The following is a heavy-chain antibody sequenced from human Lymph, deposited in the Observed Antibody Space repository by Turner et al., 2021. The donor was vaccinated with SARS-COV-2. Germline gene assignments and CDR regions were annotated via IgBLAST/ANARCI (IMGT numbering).Heavy chain of an antibody. D-gene: IGHD6-19*01. CDR2: FDPEDAET. CDR1: GITLTELS. J-gene: IGHJ6*02. CDR3: ATAQAVADYFHYYYGMDV. V-gene: IGHV1-24*01. Sequence: QVQLVQSGAEAKKPGGSRKASCEVSGITLTELSMHWVRQAPGKGLEWMGGFDPEDAETIYAQKFQGRVTMTEDTSTDTAYMELSSLRSEDTAVYYCATAQAVADYFHYYYGMDVWGQGTTVTVSS.